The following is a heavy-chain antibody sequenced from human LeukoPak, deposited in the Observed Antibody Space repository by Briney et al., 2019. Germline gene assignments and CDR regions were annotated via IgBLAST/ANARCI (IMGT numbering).Heavy chain of an antibody. Sequence: SENLSLNCTASGGSISSYYWSWIRQPPGKGLEWIGYIYYSGSTNYNPSLKSRVTISVDTSKNQFSLKLSSVTAADTAVYYCARYGGYDYFDYWGQGTLVTVSS. D-gene: IGHD5-12*01. CDR1: GGSISSYY. V-gene: IGHV4-59*01. J-gene: IGHJ4*02. CDR2: IYYSGST. CDR3: ARYGGYDYFDY.